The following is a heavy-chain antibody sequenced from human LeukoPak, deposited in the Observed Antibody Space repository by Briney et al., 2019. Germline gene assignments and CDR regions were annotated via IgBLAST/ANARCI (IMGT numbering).Heavy chain of an antibody. D-gene: IGHD2-2*01. CDR1: GYTFTDYY. Sequence: ASVKVSCKASGYTFTDYYMHWVRQAPGQGLEWMGWINPNDGDTNYAQKFQGRVTMTRDTSISTAHMEVSRLRSDDTAVYYCARANFLYCSSSTCLFDYWGQGTLVTVSS. CDR2: INPNDGDT. V-gene: IGHV1-2*02. J-gene: IGHJ4*02. CDR3: ARANFLYCSSSTCLFDY.